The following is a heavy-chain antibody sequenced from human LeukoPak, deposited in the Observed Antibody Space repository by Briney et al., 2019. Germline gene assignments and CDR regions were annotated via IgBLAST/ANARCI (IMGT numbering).Heavy chain of an antibody. CDR2: IRSKNEGGTT. D-gene: IGHD3-16*01. J-gene: IGHJ4*01. Sequence: GGSLRLSCAASGFNFYNAGMSWVRQTPGKGLEWIGHIRSKNEGGTTDYAVTVKGRFTVSRDDSKSTLYLQMNSLKTEDTAVYYCTTAGYGPLRYFDYWGQGTLVTVSS. V-gene: IGHV3-15*01. CDR1: GFNFYNAG. CDR3: TTAGYGPLRYFDY.